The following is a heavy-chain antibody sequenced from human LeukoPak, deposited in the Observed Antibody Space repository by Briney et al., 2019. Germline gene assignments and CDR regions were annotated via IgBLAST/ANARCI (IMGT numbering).Heavy chain of an antibody. CDR1: GYSFISYW. Sequence: GESLKISCKGSGYSFISYWIGWVRQMPGKGLEWMGIIYPGDSDTRYRPSFQGQVTISADKSISTAYLQWSSLKASDTAMYYCARRGYCTNGVCYPDSVDYWGQGALVTVSS. V-gene: IGHV5-51*01. D-gene: IGHD2-8*01. CDR3: ARRGYCTNGVCYPDSVDY. J-gene: IGHJ4*02. CDR2: IYPGDSDT.